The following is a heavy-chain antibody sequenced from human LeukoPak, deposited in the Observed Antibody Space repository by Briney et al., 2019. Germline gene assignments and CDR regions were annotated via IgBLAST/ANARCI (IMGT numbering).Heavy chain of an antibody. CDR1: GGSFSTSG. Sequence: SVKVSCKASGGSFSTSGFSWVRQAPGQGFEWMGGVIPIYGTPSYAQKFQGKVTITTDESTSTVYMGLSSLRSEDTAVYYCARDHWGIVENGYDYFYYDMDVWGKGTTVTVSS. CDR2: VIPIYGTP. V-gene: IGHV1-69*05. CDR3: ARDHWGIVENGYDYFYYDMDV. J-gene: IGHJ6*03. D-gene: IGHD7-27*01.